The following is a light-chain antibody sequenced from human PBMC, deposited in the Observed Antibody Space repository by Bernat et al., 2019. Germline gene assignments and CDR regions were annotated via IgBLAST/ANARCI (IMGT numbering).Light chain of an antibody. J-gene: IGKJ4*01. Sequence: DIQMTQPPSSLSASVGDRVTITCRASQSISSYLNWYQQKPGKAPKLLIYAASSLQSGVPSRFSGSGSGTDFILTISSLQPEDFATYYCQQSCSTVLTFGGGTKVEIK. CDR3: QQSCSTVLT. CDR1: QSISSY. CDR2: AAS. V-gene: IGKV1-39*01.